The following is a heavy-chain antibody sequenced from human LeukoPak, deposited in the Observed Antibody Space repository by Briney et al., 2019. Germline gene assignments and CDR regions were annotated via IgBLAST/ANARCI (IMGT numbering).Heavy chain of an antibody. J-gene: IGHJ4*02. V-gene: IGHV4-34*11. D-gene: IGHD1-20*01. Sequence: SETLSLTCAVYGGSFSGYYWTWIRQPPGKGLDWIGHISNTGTTTYNPSLKSRVTISEYMSENQFSLSLSSVTAADTAVYYCARAIPGNPFDSWARGALVTVSS. CDR3: ARAIPGNPFDS. CDR2: ISNTGTT. CDR1: GGSFSGYY.